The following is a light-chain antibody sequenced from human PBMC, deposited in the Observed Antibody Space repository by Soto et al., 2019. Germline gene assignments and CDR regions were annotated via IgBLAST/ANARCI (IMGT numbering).Light chain of an antibody. CDR3: SSYTSRGTYV. CDR2: EVS. V-gene: IGLV2-14*01. J-gene: IGLJ1*01. Sequence: QSVMTQPPSVSGSPGQSITISCTGTISDVGGYNYVSWYQQHPGKAPKLMIYEVSNRPSGVSNRFSGSKSGNTASLTISGLQAEDEADYYCSSYTSRGTYVFGTGTKVTVL. CDR1: ISDVGGYNY.